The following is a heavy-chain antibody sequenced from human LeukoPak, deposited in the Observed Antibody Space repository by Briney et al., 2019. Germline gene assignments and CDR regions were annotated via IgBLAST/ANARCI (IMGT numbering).Heavy chain of an antibody. D-gene: IGHD3-22*01. CDR3: ARGAYYYED. CDR1: GFTFSSYS. CDR2: ISSSSSTI. Sequence: GGSLRLSCAASGFTFSSYSMNWVRQAPGKGLEWVSYISSSSSTIYYADSVKGRFTISRDNAKNSLYLQMNSLRAEDTAVYYCARGAYYYEDWGQGTLVTVSS. J-gene: IGHJ4*02. V-gene: IGHV3-48*01.